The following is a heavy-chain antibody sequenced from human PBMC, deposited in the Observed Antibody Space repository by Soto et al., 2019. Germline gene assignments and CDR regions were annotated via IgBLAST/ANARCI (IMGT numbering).Heavy chain of an antibody. CDR3: AKGREWEPTLRVVAFDI. D-gene: IGHD1-26*01. CDR1: GFTFSSYA. V-gene: IGHV3-23*01. CDR2: ISGSGGST. Sequence: GGSLRLSCAASGFTFSSYAMSWVRQAPGKGLEWVSAISGSGGSTYYADSVKGRFTISRDNSKDTLYLQMNSLRAGDKDVDYCAKGREWEPTLRVVAFDIWGQGTMVTVSS. J-gene: IGHJ3*02.